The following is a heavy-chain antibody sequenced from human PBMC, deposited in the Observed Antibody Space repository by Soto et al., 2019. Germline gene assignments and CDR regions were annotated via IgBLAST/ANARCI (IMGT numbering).Heavy chain of an antibody. CDR2: VNPILSMS. Sequence: QVQLVQSGAEVKRPGSSVKVSCKASGDTFNFYSINWVRQAPGVGLEWVGRVNPILSMSNYAQRFQGRVTMTAXKXXXXXXXXLXXXXSXXXXXXXCXSSYGSGYRAFDYWGQGALVTVSS. D-gene: IGHD3-10*01. CDR3: XSSYGSGYRAFDY. CDR1: GDTFNFYS. J-gene: IGHJ4*02. V-gene: IGHV1-69*02.